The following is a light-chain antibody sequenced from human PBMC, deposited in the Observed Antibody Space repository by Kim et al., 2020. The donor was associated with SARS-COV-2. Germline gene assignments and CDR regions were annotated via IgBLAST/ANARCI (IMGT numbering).Light chain of an antibody. CDR3: QVWDSSSDHRVV. Sequence: PGKTTRLACGGNSIGSKCVHGYQRRSGQPPVLVISYDSDRPSGIPERFSGSNSGNTATLIISRVEAGDEADYYCQVWDSSSDHRVVFGGGTQLTVL. V-gene: IGLV3-21*04. J-gene: IGLJ2*01. CDR1: SIGSKC. CDR2: YDS.